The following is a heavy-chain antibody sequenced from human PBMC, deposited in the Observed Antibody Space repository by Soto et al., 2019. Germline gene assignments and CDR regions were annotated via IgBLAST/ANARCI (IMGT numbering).Heavy chain of an antibody. D-gene: IGHD6-19*01. Sequence: GGSLRLSCAASGFTFSSYAMHWVRQAPGKGLEWVAVISYDGSNKYYADSVKGRFTISRDNSKNTLYLQMNSLRAEDTAVYYCARHSSGWSYWGQGTLVTVSS. CDR1: GFTFSSYA. CDR3: ARHSSGWSY. CDR2: ISYDGSNK. V-gene: IGHV3-30-3*01. J-gene: IGHJ4*02.